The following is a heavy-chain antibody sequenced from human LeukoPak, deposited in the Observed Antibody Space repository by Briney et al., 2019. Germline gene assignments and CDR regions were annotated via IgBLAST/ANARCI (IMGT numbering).Heavy chain of an antibody. CDR1: GFTFTTSW. CDR2: IESDGTST. CDR3: ARNLYASAPCFFDY. V-gene: IGHV3-74*01. D-gene: IGHD2/OR15-2a*01. J-gene: IGHJ4*02. Sequence: GGSLRLSCAASGFTFTTSWMHWFRQAPGKGLVWVSRIESDGTSTTYADSVKGRFTISRDNAKNTLYLQMNSLRAEDTAVYYCARNLYASAPCFFDYWGQGTLVTVSS.